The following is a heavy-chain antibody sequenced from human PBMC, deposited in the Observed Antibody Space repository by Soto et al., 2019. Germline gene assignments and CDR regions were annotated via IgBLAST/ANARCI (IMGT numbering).Heavy chain of an antibody. CDR3: AKETSPNTYYTFDF. V-gene: IGHV3-23*01. D-gene: IGHD1-26*01. J-gene: IGHJ3*01. CDR2: ISEDGVYT. Sequence: EVQLLETGGGLVQPGGSLRLSCTASGFTFSTYAMSWVRQAPGEGLEWVSSISEDGVYTDYADSVKGRFTISRDNSKNTLYVQMTSLRAEDTAVCYCAKETSPNTYYTFDFWGQGTMVTVSS. CDR1: GFTFSTYA.